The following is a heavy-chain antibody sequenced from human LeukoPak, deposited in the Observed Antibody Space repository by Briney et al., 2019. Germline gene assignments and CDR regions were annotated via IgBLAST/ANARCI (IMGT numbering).Heavy chain of an antibody. Sequence: PSETLSLTCTVSGGSISSYYWSWIRQPPGKGLEWIGEINHSGSTNYNPSLKSRVTISVDTSKNQFSLKLSSVTAADTAVYYCARRPSRYYDILTGAVDYWGQGTLVTVSS. CDR1: GGSISSYY. V-gene: IGHV4-34*01. D-gene: IGHD3-9*01. CDR2: INHSGST. J-gene: IGHJ4*02. CDR3: ARRPSRYYDILTGAVDY.